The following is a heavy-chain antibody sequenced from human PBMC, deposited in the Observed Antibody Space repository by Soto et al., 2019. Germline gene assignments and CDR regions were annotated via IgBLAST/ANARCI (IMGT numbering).Heavy chain of an antibody. CDR2: IYYSGST. D-gene: IGHD4-17*01. J-gene: IGHJ5*02. V-gene: IGHV4-39*01. Sequence: QLQLQESGPGLVKPSETLSLTCTVSGGSISSSSYYWGWIRQPPGKGLEWIGSIYYSGSTYYNPSLKSRVTISVDTSKNQFSLKLSSVTAADTAVYYCARQIRKVERDYGLSWFDPWGQGTLVTVSS. CDR3: ARQIRKVERDYGLSWFDP. CDR1: GGSISSSSYY.